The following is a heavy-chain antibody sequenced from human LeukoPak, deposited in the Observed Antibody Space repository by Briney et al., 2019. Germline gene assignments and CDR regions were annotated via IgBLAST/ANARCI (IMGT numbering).Heavy chain of an antibody. J-gene: IGHJ5*02. CDR3: ARDNWVATPGWFDP. D-gene: IGHD6-13*01. CDR1: GFSFNIYS. V-gene: IGHV3-48*02. Sequence: GGSLRLSCEASGFSFNIYSRNWVRQAPGKGLEWISYIGRSSSSTHYADSVKGRFTISRDDAKNSLYLQMNSLRDEDTAVYYCARDNWVATPGWFDPWGQGTQATVSS. CDR2: IGRSSSST.